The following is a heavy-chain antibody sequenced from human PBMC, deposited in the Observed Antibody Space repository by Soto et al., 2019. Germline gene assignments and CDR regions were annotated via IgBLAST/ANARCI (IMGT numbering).Heavy chain of an antibody. V-gene: IGHV1-69*06. CDR1: GYAFTWFN. CDR2: IVPTVDTS. Sequence: SVKVSCKASGYAFTWFNIHWVRQAPGQGLEWMGGIVPTVDTSTYAQKFQGRVTITADKFTNTVYMELSSLRSDDTAVYYCVRVVAIPGYPDNWGQGTLVTVSS. J-gene: IGHJ4*02. CDR3: VRVVAIPGYPDN. D-gene: IGHD5-12*01.